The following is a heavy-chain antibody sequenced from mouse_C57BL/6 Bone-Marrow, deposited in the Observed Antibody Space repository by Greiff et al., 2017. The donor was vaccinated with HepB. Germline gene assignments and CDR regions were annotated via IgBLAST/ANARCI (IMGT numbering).Heavy chain of an antibody. CDR2: ISDGGSYT. D-gene: IGHD1-1*01. CDR3: ARGGYYYGYYYAMDY. V-gene: IGHV5-4*03. CDR1: GFTFSSYA. Sequence: EVMLVESGGGLVKPGGSLKLSCAASGFTFSSYAMSWVRQTPEKRLEWVATISDGGSYTYYPDNVKGRFTISRDKAKNNLYLQMSHLKSEDTAMYYCARGGYYYGYYYAMDYWGQGTSVTVSS. J-gene: IGHJ4*01.